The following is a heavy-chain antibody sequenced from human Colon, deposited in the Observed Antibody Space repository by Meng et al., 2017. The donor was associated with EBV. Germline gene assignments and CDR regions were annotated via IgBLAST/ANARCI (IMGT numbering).Heavy chain of an antibody. D-gene: IGHD3-22*01. V-gene: IGHV4-30-4*01. CDR3: ARVTGKIYYDGSGYPEAFDY. CDR1: GASTSSTDYY. CDR2: IYYSGSR. Sequence: QVQLQESGPGLVKPSLTPSLICTVSGASTSSTDYYWSWVRQPPGKGLEWIGYIYYSGSRYYNPSLKSRVTISVDTSKNQFSLKLSSVTAADTAVYYCARVTGKIYYDGSGYPEAFDYWGQGTLVTVS. J-gene: IGHJ4*02.